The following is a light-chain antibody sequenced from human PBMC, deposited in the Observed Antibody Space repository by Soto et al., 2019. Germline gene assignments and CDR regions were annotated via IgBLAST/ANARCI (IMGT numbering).Light chain of an antibody. V-gene: IGKV2-28*01. CDR3: MQALQTPLP. J-gene: IGKJ3*01. CDR1: QSLLHSNGYTY. Sequence: DIVMTQSPLSLPVTPGEPASISCRSSQSLLHSNGYTYLDWYLQKPGQSPQLLIYWGSNRASGVPDRFSGSGSGTDFTLKISRVEAEDVGVYYCMQALQTPLPFGPGTKVDIK. CDR2: WGS.